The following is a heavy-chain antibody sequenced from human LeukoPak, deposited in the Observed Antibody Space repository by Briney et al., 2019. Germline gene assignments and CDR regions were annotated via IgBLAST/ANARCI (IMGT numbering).Heavy chain of an antibody. CDR3: ARAGYCSSTSCFRDYYYYYGMDV. Sequence: SQTLSLTCTVSGGSISSYYWSWIRQPPGKGLEWIGYIYYSGSTNYNLSLKSRVTISVDTSKNQFSLKLSSVTAADTAVYYCARAGYCSSTSCFRDYYYYYGMDVWGQGTPVTVSS. V-gene: IGHV4-59*12. CDR1: GGSISSYY. J-gene: IGHJ6*02. CDR2: IYYSGST. D-gene: IGHD2-2*01.